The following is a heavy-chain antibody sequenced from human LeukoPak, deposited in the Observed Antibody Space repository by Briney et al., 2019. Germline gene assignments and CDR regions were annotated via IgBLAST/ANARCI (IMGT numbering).Heavy chain of an antibody. Sequence: ASVKVSCKASGYTFINYGISWVRQAPGQGLEWMGWISAYNGNTNYAQKLQGRVTMTRDTSTTTAYMELRSLRSDDTAVYYCARGIFGVATYYYYYMDVWGKGTTVTVSS. CDR2: ISAYNGNT. D-gene: IGHD3-3*01. CDR1: GYTFINYG. J-gene: IGHJ6*03. V-gene: IGHV1-18*01. CDR3: ARGIFGVATYYYYYMDV.